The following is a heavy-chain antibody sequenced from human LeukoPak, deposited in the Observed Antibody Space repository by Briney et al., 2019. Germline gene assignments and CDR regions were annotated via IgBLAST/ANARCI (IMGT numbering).Heavy chain of an antibody. CDR2: INHSGST. Sequence: PSETLSLTCTVSGGSVSSGTYYWSWIRQPPGKGLEWIGEINHSGSTNCNPSLKSRVTISVDTSENQFSLKLSSVTAADTAVYYCARRQQQLTRVDYYYYMDVWGKGTTVTVSS. D-gene: IGHD6-13*01. J-gene: IGHJ6*03. CDR3: ARRQQQLTRVDYYYYMDV. V-gene: IGHV4-39*07. CDR1: GGSVSSGTYY.